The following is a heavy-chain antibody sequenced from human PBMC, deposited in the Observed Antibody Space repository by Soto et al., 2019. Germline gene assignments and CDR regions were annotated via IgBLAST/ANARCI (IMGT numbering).Heavy chain of an antibody. CDR3: AGRCRGGNCFSSYAMDV. D-gene: IGHD2-15*01. Sequence: SETLSLTCTLSGGSISSCGYSWTWIRQNPGKGLEWIGYIYYSGSTYYNPSLKSRVTISVDTSKNQFSLKLSSVTASDTAMYNCAGRCRGGNCFSSYAMDVWGQGTTVTVS. V-gene: IGHV4-31*03. CDR2: IYYSGST. J-gene: IGHJ6*02. CDR1: GGSISSCGYS.